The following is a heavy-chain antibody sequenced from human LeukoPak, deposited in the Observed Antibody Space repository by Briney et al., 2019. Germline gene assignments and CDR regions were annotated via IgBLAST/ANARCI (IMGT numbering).Heavy chain of an antibody. J-gene: IGHJ4*02. CDR3: AREGYGY. Sequence: GGSLRLSCAASGFTFSSYTMNWVRQAPGKGLEWVSSTSSSSNYIHYAASVKGRITISRDNAKNSLYLQMNSLRGEDTAVHYCAREGYGYWGQGTLVTVSS. CDR2: TSSSSNYI. V-gene: IGHV3-21*01. D-gene: IGHD5-12*01. CDR1: GFTFSSYT.